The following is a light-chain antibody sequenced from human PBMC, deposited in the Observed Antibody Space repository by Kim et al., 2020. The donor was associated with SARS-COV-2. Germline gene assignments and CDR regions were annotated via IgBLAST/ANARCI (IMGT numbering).Light chain of an antibody. CDR3: LQANIFPYT. CDR2: GAS. Sequence: SASVGDRVTLPCRSSQGISNWLAWYRHKPGNAPELLISGASNLQYGVPSRFTGSGSGTDFTLSISSLQPADSATYYCLQANIFPYTFGQGTELEI. CDR1: QGISNW. V-gene: IGKV1-12*01. J-gene: IGKJ2*01.